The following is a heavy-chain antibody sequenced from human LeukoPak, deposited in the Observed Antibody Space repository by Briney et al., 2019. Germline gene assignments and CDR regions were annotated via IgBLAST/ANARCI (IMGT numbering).Heavy chain of an antibody. CDR1: GGSINNYY. J-gene: IGHJ4*02. V-gene: IGHV4-59*01. CDR2: IYYSGTT. CDR3: ARDALGTMVRGVGLFDY. D-gene: IGHD3-10*01. Sequence: SETLSLTCTVSGGSINNYYWSWIRQPPGRGLEWIGYIYYSGTTNYNPSLKSRVTISLDTSKNRFSLRLKSVTAADTAVYYCARDALGTMVRGVGLFDYWGQGTLVTVSS.